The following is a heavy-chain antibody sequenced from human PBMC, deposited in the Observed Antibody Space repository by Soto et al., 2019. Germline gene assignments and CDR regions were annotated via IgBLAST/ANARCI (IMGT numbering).Heavy chain of an antibody. CDR1: GGSISSGGYY. J-gene: IGHJ5*02. Sequence: SETLSLTCTVSGGSISSGGYYWSWIRHHPGKGLEWIGYIYYSGRTDYNPSLKSRVTISVDTSKNQFSLKLSSVTAADTAVYYCARVFSDSSSFFDPWGQGTLVTVSS. CDR3: ARVFSDSSSFFDP. D-gene: IGHD6-13*01. V-gene: IGHV4-31*03. CDR2: IYYSGRT.